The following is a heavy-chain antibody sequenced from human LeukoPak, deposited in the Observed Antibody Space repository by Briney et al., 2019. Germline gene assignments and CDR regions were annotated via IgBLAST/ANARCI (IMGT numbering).Heavy chain of an antibody. D-gene: IGHD5-12*01. Sequence: GGSLRLSCAASGFTFNSYAMSWVRQAPGKGLEWVSSISGGGVTYYADSVKGRFTISRDNSKNTLYLQMNSLRAEDTAVYYCAKDPRVATIEIFDYWGQGTLVTVSS. V-gene: IGHV3-23*01. J-gene: IGHJ4*02. CDR1: GFTFNSYA. CDR2: ISGGGVT. CDR3: AKDPRVATIEIFDY.